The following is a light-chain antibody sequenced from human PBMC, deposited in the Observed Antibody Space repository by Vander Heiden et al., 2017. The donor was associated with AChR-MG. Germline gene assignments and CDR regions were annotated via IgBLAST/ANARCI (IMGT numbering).Light chain of an antibody. CDR1: HTVRTN. V-gene: IGKV3-15*01. CDR2: GVS. Sequence: TRSAAASESESRPSLVSHTVRTNLDWYQQKPGQAPKLLMYGVSTRATGIPARFSGSGSGTEFTLTISRLQAEDVAVYYCQQDNNWPYTFGQGTKLEIK. J-gene: IGKJ2*01. CDR3: QQDNNWPYT.